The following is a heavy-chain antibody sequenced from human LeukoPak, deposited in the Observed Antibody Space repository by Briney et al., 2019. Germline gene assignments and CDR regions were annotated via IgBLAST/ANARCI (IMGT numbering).Heavy chain of an antibody. CDR3: ARGPLPGYDFWSGYRGDAFDI. CDR1: GGTFSSYT. CDR2: IIPILGIA. Sequence: ASVKFSCKASGGTFSSYTISWVRQAPGQGLEWMGRIIPILGIANYAQKFQGRVTITADKSTSTAYMELSSLRSEDTAVYYCARGPLPGYDFWSGYRGDAFDIWGQGTMVTVSS. D-gene: IGHD3-3*01. J-gene: IGHJ3*02. V-gene: IGHV1-69*02.